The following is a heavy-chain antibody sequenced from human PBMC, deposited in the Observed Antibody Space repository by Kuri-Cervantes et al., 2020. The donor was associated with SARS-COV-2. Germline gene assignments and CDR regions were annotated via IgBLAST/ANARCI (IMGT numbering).Heavy chain of an antibody. J-gene: IGHJ4*02. V-gene: IGHV3-23*01. CDR3: AKGEYCSGSSCYREGVPLFDY. CDR1: GFTSDSYG. Sequence: GESLKISCAASGFTSDSYGMSWVRQAPGKGLEWVSGISGSGNSRYYADSVKGRFTVSRDNSKNTLYMLINSLRAEDTAVYYCAKGEYCSGSSCYREGVPLFDYWGQGTLVTVSS. D-gene: IGHD2-2*01. CDR2: ISGSGNSR.